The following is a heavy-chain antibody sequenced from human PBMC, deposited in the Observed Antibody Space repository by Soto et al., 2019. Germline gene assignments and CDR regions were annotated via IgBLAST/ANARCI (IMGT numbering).Heavy chain of an antibody. Sequence: KTSETLSLTCAVYGGSFSGYYWSWIRQPPGKGLEWIGEINHSGSTNYNPSLKSRVTISVDTSKNQFSLKLSSVTAADTAVYYCARGGSTRITIFGVVIIPNNWFDPWGQGNLVTVSS. CDR3: ARGGSTRITIFGVVIIPNNWFDP. V-gene: IGHV4-34*01. J-gene: IGHJ5*02. CDR2: INHSGST. D-gene: IGHD3-3*01. CDR1: GGSFSGYY.